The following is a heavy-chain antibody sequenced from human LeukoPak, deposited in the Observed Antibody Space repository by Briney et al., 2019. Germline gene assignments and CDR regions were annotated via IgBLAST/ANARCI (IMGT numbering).Heavy chain of an antibody. Sequence: GGSLLLSCASHGFTLRSHARAWGRQAPAKGLEWVAGISYDGSNKYYAESAKGRFTISRENSKNTLYLQMNSLRAEDTAVYYCAKDLAEMATIIDYWGQGNLITVS. V-gene: IGHV3-30-3*01. CDR2: ISYDGSNK. CDR1: GFTLRSHA. D-gene: IGHD5-24*01. J-gene: IGHJ4*02. CDR3: AKDLAEMATIIDY.